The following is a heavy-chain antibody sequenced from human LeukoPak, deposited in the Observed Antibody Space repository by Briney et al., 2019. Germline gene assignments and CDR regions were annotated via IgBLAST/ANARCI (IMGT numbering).Heavy chain of an antibody. D-gene: IGHD2-2*01. V-gene: IGHV1-46*01. CDR2: IDPSGGST. CDR3: ARVGFTTSWSNFDY. CDR1: GYTFTNYY. J-gene: IGHJ4*02. Sequence: ASVKVSCKASGYTFTNYYIHWVRQAPGQGLEWMGMIDPSGGSTSYAQNYQGRVTMTRDTSTSTVYMELNSLRSEDTAVYYCARVGFTTSWSNFDYWGQGTLVTVSS.